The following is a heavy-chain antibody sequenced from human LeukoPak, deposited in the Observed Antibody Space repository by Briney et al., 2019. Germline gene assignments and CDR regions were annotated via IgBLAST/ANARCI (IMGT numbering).Heavy chain of an antibody. J-gene: IGHJ4*02. CDR1: GFTFSSYG. CDR3: AGGVCSSTSCRPYYFDY. V-gene: IGHV3-30*02. Sequence: GGSLRLSCAASGFTFSSYGMHWVRQAPGKGLEWVAFIRYDGGNKYYADSVKGRFTISRDNSKNTLYLQMNSLRAEDTAVYYCAGGVCSSTSCRPYYFDYWGQGTLVTVSS. D-gene: IGHD2-2*01. CDR2: IRYDGGNK.